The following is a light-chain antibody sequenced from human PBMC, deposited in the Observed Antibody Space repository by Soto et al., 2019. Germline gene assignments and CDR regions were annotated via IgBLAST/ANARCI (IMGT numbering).Light chain of an antibody. CDR1: SGSIASNF. V-gene: IGLV6-57*04. J-gene: IGLJ2*01. CDR3: QSYNNIIGV. Sequence: NFMLTQPHSVSESPGKTVTISYTRSSGSIASNFVQWYQQRPGSAPTTVIYEDDQRPSGVPGRFSGSIDRSSNSASLTISGLKTEDEADYYCQSYNNIIGVFGGGTKLTVL. CDR2: EDD.